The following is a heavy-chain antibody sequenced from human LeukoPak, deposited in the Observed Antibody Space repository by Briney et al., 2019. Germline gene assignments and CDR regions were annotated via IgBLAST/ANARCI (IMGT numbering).Heavy chain of an antibody. V-gene: IGHV3-53*01. CDR2: IFTAGST. J-gene: IGHJ3*02. Sequence: GGSLRLSCAVSGFFVSNYYMDWVRQAPGKGLDWVSVIFTAGSTYNADSVKGRFTISRDNFKDTLYRQMNSLRAEDTAVYYCARAGYLGTDAFDIWGQGTMVTVSS. D-gene: IGHD1-14*01. CDR3: ARAGYLGTDAFDI. CDR1: GFFVSNYY.